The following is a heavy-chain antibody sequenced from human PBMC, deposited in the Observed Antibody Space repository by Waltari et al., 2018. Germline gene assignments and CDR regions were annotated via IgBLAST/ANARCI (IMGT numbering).Heavy chain of an antibody. J-gene: IGHJ4*02. CDR2: IIPIFGTA. V-gene: IGHV1-69*12. Sequence: QVQLVQSGAEVKKPGSSVKVSCKASGGTFSSYAISWVRQAPGQGLEWMGGIIPIFGTANYAQKFQGSVTITADESTSTAYMELSSLRSEDTAVYYCAVNRFWSGYDTPNDYWGQGTLVTVSS. D-gene: IGHD3-3*01. CDR3: AVNRFWSGYDTPNDY. CDR1: GGTFSSYA.